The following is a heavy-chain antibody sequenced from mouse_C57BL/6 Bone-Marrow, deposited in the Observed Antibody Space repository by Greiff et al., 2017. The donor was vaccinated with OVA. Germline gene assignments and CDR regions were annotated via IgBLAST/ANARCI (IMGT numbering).Heavy chain of an antibody. CDR3: AIRRLRRTDYAMDY. CDR1: GYTFTSYW. Sequence: VQLQQPGAELVKPGASVKVSCKASGYTFTSYWMHWVKQRPGQGLEWIGRIHPSDSDTNYNQKFKGKATLTVDKSSSTAYMQRSSLTSEDSAVYYCAIRRLRRTDYAMDYWGQGTSVTVSS. J-gene: IGHJ4*01. D-gene: IGHD2-2*01. V-gene: IGHV1-74*01. CDR2: IHPSDSDT.